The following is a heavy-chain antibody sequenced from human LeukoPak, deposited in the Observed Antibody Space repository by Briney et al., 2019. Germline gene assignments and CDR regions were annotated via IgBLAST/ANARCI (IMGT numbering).Heavy chain of an antibody. CDR3: ARASSGWYYYYYYYMDV. Sequence: GASVKVSCKASGYTFTSYYMHWVRQAPGQGLEWMGIINPSGGSTSYAQKFQGRVTMTRDTSTSTVYMELSSLRSEDTAVYYCARASSGWYYYYYYYMDVWGKGTTVTISS. J-gene: IGHJ6*03. D-gene: IGHD6-19*01. CDR1: GYTFTSYY. CDR2: INPSGGST. V-gene: IGHV1-46*01.